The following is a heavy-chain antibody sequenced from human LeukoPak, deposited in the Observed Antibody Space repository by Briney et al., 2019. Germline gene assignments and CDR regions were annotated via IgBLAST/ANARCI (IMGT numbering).Heavy chain of an antibody. D-gene: IGHD3-3*01. V-gene: IGHV3-30*18. CDR3: AKPAYYDFWSGLDY. CDR1: GFTFSSYG. Sequence: PGRSLRLSCAASGFTFSSYGMHWVRQAPGKGLEWVAVISYDGSNKYYADSVKGRFTISRDNSKNTLYLQMNSLRAEDTAVYYCAKPAYYDFWSGLDYWGQGTLVTVSS. J-gene: IGHJ4*02. CDR2: ISYDGSNK.